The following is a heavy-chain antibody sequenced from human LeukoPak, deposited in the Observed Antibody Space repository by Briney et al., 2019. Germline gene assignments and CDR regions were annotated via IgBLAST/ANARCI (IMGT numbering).Heavy chain of an antibody. CDR2: IYYSAST. J-gene: IGHJ6*02. Sequence: SETLSLTCTVSGGSISSSSYYWGWLRQPPGKGLEWIGSIYYSASTYYNPSLKSRVTISVDTSKNQFSLKLSSVTAADTAVYYCARDHKGDYDYYYYYGMDVWGQGTTVTVSS. V-gene: IGHV4-39*07. CDR1: GGSISSSSYY. CDR3: ARDHKGDYDYYYYYGMDV. D-gene: IGHD4-17*01.